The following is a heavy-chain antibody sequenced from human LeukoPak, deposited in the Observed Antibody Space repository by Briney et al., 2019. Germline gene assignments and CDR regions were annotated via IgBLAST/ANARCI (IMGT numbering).Heavy chain of an antibody. Sequence: GGSLRLSCAASGFTFSSYGMHWVRQAPGKGLEWVAVISYDGSNKYYADSVKGRFTISRDNSKNTLYLQMNSLRAEDTAVYYCARAPYSSSWSPTAFDIWGQGTMVTVSS. CDR1: GFTFSSYG. CDR2: ISYDGSNK. J-gene: IGHJ3*02. V-gene: IGHV3-30*03. CDR3: ARAPYSSSWSPTAFDI. D-gene: IGHD6-13*01.